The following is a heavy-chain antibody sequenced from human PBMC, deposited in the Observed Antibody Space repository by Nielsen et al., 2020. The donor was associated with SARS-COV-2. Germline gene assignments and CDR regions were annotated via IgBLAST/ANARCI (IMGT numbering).Heavy chain of an antibody. CDR1: GFTFSSYA. CDR2: ISGSGGST. J-gene: IGHJ3*02. V-gene: IGHV3-23*01. Sequence: GESLKISCAASGFTFSSYAMSWVRQAPGKGLEWVSAISGSGGSTYYADSVKGRFTISRDNSKNTLYLQMNSLRAEDTAVYYCAKPIYGDYRHDAFDIWGQGTMVTVSS. D-gene: IGHD4-17*01. CDR3: AKPIYGDYRHDAFDI.